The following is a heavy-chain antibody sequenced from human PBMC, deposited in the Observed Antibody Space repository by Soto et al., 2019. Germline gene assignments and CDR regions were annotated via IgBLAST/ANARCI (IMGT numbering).Heavy chain of an antibody. CDR2: INSDGSST. Sequence: GGSLRLSCAASGFTFSSYWMHWVRQAPGKGLVWVSRINSDGSSTSYADSVKGRFTTSRDNAKNTLYLQMNSLRAEDTAVYYCARDHAWFGELLFTYYYYGMDVWGQGTTVTVSS. J-gene: IGHJ6*02. D-gene: IGHD3-10*01. V-gene: IGHV3-74*01. CDR3: ARDHAWFGELLFTYYYYGMDV. CDR1: GFTFSSYW.